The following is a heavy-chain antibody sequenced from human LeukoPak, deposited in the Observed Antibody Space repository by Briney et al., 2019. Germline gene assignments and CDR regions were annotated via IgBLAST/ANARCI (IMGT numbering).Heavy chain of an antibody. CDR2: IIPILGIA. J-gene: IGHJ3*02. CDR1: GGTFSSYA. Sequence: SVKVSCKASGGTFSSYAISWVRQAPGQGLEWMGRIIPILGIANYAQKFQGRVTITADKPTSTAYMELSSLRSEDTAVYYCAREYYYDSPHAFDIWGQGTMVTVSS. D-gene: IGHD3-22*01. CDR3: AREYYYDSPHAFDI. V-gene: IGHV1-69*04.